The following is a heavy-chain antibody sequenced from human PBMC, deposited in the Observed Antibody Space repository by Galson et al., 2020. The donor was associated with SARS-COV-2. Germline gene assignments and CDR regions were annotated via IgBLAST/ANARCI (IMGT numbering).Heavy chain of an antibody. D-gene: IGHD2-21*02. V-gene: IGHV1-18*01. CDR3: ATYSVVLTSAYYYVMDV. CDR1: GYSLSSYG. J-gene: IGHJ6*02. CDR2: FSGYNGNT. Sequence: ASVKVSCKASGYSLSSYGISWVRQAPGQGLEWMGWFSGYNGNTNLAQKFQGRVTMTTDTSMTTAYMELRSLRPDDTAVYYCATYSVVLTSAYYYVMDVWGQGTTVTVSS.